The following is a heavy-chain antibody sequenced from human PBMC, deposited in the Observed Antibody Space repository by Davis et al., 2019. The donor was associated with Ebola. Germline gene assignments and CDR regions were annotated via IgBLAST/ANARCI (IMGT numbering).Heavy chain of an antibody. V-gene: IGHV1-18*04. D-gene: IGHD1-1*01. CDR3: ARAQFPTTSDH. CDR1: GYTFTSYG. Sequence: ASVKVSCKASGYTFTSYGITWVRQAPGQGLEWMGWINPHNGNTTYAQNVQGRVTMTTDTSTSTAYMEVGILRSDDTAVYYCARAQFPTTSDHWGQGTLVTVSS. CDR2: INPHNGNT. J-gene: IGHJ4*02.